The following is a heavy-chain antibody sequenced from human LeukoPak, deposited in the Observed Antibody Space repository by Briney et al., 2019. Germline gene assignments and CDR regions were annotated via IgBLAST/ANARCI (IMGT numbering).Heavy chain of an antibody. CDR2: IRSDGST. CDR1: GLTFSNHW. CDR3: ARVARTYYYFYMDV. J-gene: IGHJ6*03. V-gene: IGHV3-74*01. Sequence: GGSLRLSCAASGLTFSNHWMQWDRQTPVKGLEWVALIRSDGSTTYADSVKGRSIIPRDNAKNTLYLEISTLRADDTAVYYCARVARTYYYFYMDVWGKGATVTVSS.